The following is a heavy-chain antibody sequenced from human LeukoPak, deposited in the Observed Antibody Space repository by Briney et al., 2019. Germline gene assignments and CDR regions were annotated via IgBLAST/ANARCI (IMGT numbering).Heavy chain of an antibody. J-gene: IGHJ4*02. Sequence: SETLSLTCAVYGGSFSGYYWSWIRQPPGKGLEWMGEINHSGSTNYNPSLKSRVTISVDTSKNQFSLKLSSVTAADTAVYYCARGYFSGYYFDYWGQGTLVTVSS. V-gene: IGHV4-34*01. CDR3: ARGYFSGYYFDY. CDR1: GGSFSGYY. D-gene: IGHD3-22*01. CDR2: INHSGST.